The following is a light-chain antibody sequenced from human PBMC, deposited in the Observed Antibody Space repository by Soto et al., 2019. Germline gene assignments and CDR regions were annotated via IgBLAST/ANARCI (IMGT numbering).Light chain of an antibody. CDR3: QKYNSGAWT. CDR2: PTS. V-gene: IGKV1-27*01. CDR1: QGIDNF. J-gene: IGKJ1*01. Sequence: DIQMTQSPSSLSASVGDRVTVTCRASQGIDNFLAWYQQKPGKVPRPLIQPTSTLQSGVPSRFSGSGSGTNFTLTISSLQPEDVATYYCQKYNSGAWTFGQGNKVEIK.